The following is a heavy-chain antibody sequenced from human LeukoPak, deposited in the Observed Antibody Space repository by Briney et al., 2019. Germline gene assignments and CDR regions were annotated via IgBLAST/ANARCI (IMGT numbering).Heavy chain of an antibody. V-gene: IGHV1-2*02. CDR3: ARRGSYPKNDAFDI. D-gene: IGHD1-26*01. CDR1: GYTFTGYY. J-gene: IGHJ3*02. CDR2: INPNSGGT. Sequence: GASVKVSCKASGYTFTGYYMHWVRQAPEQGLEWMGWINPNSGGTNYAQKFQGRVTMTRDTSISTAYMELSRLRSDDTAVYYCARRGSYPKNDAFDIWGQGTMVTVYS.